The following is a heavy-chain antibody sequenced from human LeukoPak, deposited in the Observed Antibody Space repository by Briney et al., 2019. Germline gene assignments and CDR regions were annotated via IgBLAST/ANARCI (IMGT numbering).Heavy chain of an antibody. J-gene: IGHJ4*02. Sequence: SETLSLTCTVSVGSTSSYYWSWIRQPPGEGREWIGHIHTGGSTNFNPSLKSRVTISVDTSKNQFSLKLSSVTAADTAVYYCARQKRYCSGVSCSYNFFDYWGQGTLVTVSS. CDR2: IHTGGST. D-gene: IGHD2-15*01. CDR3: ARQKRYCSGVSCSYNFFDY. CDR1: VGSTSSYY. V-gene: IGHV4-4*09.